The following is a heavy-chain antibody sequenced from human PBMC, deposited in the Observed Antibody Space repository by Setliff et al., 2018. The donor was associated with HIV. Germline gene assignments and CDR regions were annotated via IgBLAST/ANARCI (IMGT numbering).Heavy chain of an antibody. CDR1: GFTFSNYA. CDR2: ISYDGSNK. CDR3: AKDSAFYFYGSGSYYNPYFYMDV. Sequence: GGSLRLSCAASGFTFSNYAMHWVRQAPGKGLEWVAVISYDGSNKYFADSVKGRFTISRDNSKNTLYLQMNSLRAEDTAVYYCAKDSAFYFYGSGSYYNPYFYMDVWGKGTTVTVSS. D-gene: IGHD3-10*01. J-gene: IGHJ6*03. V-gene: IGHV3-30*04.